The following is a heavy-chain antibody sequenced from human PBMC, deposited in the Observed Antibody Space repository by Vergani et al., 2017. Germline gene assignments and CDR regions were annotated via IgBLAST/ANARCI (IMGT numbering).Heavy chain of an antibody. Sequence: EVQLVESGGGLVPPGRSLRLSCAASGFSFGDYAMTWVRQAPGKGLALVAFIRNKGYGGTTEYAASVKGRFTISRDDSKRLAYLQVSGLKTEDTSVYFCSRGRGYSFGYSDYWGQGTLVTVSS. J-gene: IGHJ4*02. CDR1: GFSFGDYA. CDR3: SRGRGYSFGYSDY. CDR2: IRNKGYGGTT. V-gene: IGHV3-49*04. D-gene: IGHD5-18*01.